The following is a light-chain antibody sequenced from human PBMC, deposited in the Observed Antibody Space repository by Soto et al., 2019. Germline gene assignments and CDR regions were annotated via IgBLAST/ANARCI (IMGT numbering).Light chain of an antibody. CDR2: KAS. Sequence: DIQMTQSPSTLSASVGDRVTITCRASQSISSWLAWYRQTPGRAPKLLIYKASTLETGVPSRFNGSGSGTEFTLTISSLQPDDFATYCCQQYNTLWTFGQGTKVDIK. CDR1: QSISSW. V-gene: IGKV1-5*03. CDR3: QQYNTLWT. J-gene: IGKJ1*01.